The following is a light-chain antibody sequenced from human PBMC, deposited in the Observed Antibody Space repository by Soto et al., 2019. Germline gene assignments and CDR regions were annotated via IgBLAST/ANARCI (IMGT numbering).Light chain of an antibody. Sequence: QSVLTQPASVSGSPGQSITISCSGTSSDVGGYNYVSWYQQNPGKAPKVMIYDVSSRPSGVSDRFSGSKSGNTAYLTISGLQAEDEGDYYCSSYTGSSTLVFGGGTKLTVL. J-gene: IGLJ2*01. CDR3: SSYTGSSTLV. CDR2: DVS. CDR1: SSDVGGYNY. V-gene: IGLV2-14*01.